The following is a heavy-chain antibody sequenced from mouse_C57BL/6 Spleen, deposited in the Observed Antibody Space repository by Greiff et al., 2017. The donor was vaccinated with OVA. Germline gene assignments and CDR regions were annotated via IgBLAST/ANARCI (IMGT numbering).Heavy chain of an antibody. CDR1: GYTFTDYE. Sequence: QVQLQQSGAELVRPGASVTLSCKASGYTFTDYEMHWVKQTPVHGLEWIGAIDPETGGTAYNQKFKGKAILTADKSSSTAYMELRSLTSEDSAVYYCTRSGYYGSSDSWFAYWGQGTLVTVSA. CDR3: TRSGYYGSSDSWFAY. V-gene: IGHV1-15*01. J-gene: IGHJ3*01. D-gene: IGHD1-1*01. CDR2: IDPETGGT.